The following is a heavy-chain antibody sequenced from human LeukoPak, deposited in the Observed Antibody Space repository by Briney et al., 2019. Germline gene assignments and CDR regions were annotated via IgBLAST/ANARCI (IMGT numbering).Heavy chain of an antibody. V-gene: IGHV3-23*01. D-gene: IGHD1-26*01. CDR2: VNADGGNT. J-gene: IGHJ4*02. Sequence: PGGSLRLSCAASGFTLNNYRMSWVRQAPGKGVEWVSTVNADGGNTYYADSVKGRFTISRDNSKSTLILQMNSLRVEDTALYYCTKRVKYGGTWDHFADWGQGTLVTVSS. CDR3: TKRVKYGGTWDHFAD. CDR1: GFTLNNYR.